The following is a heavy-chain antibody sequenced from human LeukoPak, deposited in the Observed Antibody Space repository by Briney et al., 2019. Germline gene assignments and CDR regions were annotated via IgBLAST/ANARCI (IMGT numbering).Heavy chain of an antibody. J-gene: IGHJ5*02. V-gene: IGHV1-2*02. D-gene: IGHD6-19*01. CDR2: INPISGVT. CDR1: GYTFTDYY. Sequence: ASVKVSCKASGYTFTDYYLHWVRPAPGQGLEWMGWINPISGVTGSAQKFQGRVTMTRDKSISTVYMELSRLTSDDTAIYFCARVGSSGWYHWFDPWGQGTLVTVSS. CDR3: ARVGSSGWYHWFDP.